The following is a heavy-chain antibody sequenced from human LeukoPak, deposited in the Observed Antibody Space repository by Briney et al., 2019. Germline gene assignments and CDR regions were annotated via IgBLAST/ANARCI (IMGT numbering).Heavy chain of an antibody. CDR3: ARVPYYYDSSGFQAYYFDY. CDR1: GGSISSYY. CDR2: IYYSGST. D-gene: IGHD3-22*01. Sequence: SETLSLTCTVSGGSISSYYWSWLRQPPGKGLEWIGYIYYSGSTNYNPSLKSRVTISVDTSKNQFSLKLSSVTAADTAVYYCARVPYYYDSSGFQAYYFDYWGQGTLVTVSS. V-gene: IGHV4-59*01. J-gene: IGHJ4*02.